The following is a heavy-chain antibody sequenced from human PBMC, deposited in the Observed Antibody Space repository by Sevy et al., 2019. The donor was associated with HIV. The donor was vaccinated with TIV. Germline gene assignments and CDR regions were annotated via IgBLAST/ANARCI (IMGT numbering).Heavy chain of an antibody. CDR3: VRNDYCGSGASGNSFDY. J-gene: IGHJ4*02. Sequence: GGSLRLSCAASGFTFNEYYMSWIRQAPGKGLEWISYISSRNSYRNYADSVKGRFTISRDNARNSLYLQMNSLRAEDTAVYYCVRNDYCGSGASGNSFDYWGQGTLVTVSS. CDR2: ISSRNSYR. D-gene: IGHD4-17*01. V-gene: IGHV3-11*06. CDR1: GFTFNEYY.